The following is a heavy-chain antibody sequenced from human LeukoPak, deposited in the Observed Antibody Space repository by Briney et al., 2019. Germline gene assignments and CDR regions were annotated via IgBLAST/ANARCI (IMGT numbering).Heavy chain of an antibody. CDR2: IRNDGSNE. Sequence: GGSLRLSCAASGFTFSSYGMHWVRQAPGKGLEWVAFIRNDGSNEYYADSVKGRFTISRDNSKNTLSLQMNSLRAEDTAVYYCERVEDGSSWSGFDYWGQGTLVTVSS. CDR1: GFTFSSYG. J-gene: IGHJ4*02. CDR3: ERVEDGSSWSGFDY. D-gene: IGHD6-13*01. V-gene: IGHV3-30*02.